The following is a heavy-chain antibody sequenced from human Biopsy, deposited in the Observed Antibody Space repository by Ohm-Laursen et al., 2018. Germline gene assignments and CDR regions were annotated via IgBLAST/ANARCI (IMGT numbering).Heavy chain of an antibody. V-gene: IGHV1-45*02. CDR2: IVPLNGDT. CDR3: TTQSSLNYYGLDV. CDR1: GRTFTYRY. Sequence: GASVKVSCKAPGRTFTYRYVHWVRQAPGQALEWMGWIVPLNGDTKYAQKFHDRLTITRDTSVSTAYVELGSLKSEDTAMYCCTTQSSLNYYGLDVWGQGTTVIVSS. J-gene: IGHJ6*01. D-gene: IGHD6-6*01.